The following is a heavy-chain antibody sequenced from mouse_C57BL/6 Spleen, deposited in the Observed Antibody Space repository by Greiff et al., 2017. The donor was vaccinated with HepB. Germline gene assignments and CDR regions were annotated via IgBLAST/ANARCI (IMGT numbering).Heavy chain of an antibody. CDR3: ARSSNYYFDY. J-gene: IGHJ2*01. V-gene: IGHV1-50*01. CDR1: GYTFTSYW. Sequence: QVQLQQSGAELVKPGASVKLSCKASGYTFTSYWMQWVKQRPGQGLEWIGEIDPSDSYTNYNQKFKGKAILTVDTSSSTAYMQLSSLTSEDSAVYYCARSSNYYFDYWGQGTTLTVSS. D-gene: IGHD2-5*01. CDR2: IDPSDSYT.